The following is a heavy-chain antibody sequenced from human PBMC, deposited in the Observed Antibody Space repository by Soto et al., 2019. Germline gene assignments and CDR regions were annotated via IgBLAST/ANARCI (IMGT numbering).Heavy chain of an antibody. V-gene: IGHV4-34*01. J-gene: IGHJ4*02. CDR3: ATFRGITTATTERYFDY. CDR1: GGSCSGYY. CDR2: INHSGST. Sequence: PLETLPLTCAVYGGSCSGYYWSWIRQPPGKGLEWIGEINHSGSTNYNPSLKSRVTISVDTSKNQISLKLTSVTAADAAVYYCATFRGITTATTERYFDYWGQGILVTVSS. D-gene: IGHD4-17*01.